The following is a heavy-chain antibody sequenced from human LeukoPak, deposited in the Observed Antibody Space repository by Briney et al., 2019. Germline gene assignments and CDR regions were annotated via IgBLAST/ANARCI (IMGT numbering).Heavy chain of an antibody. D-gene: IGHD6-19*01. CDR3: TKLKGWYGEGFFDY. CDR1: GFTVSSNY. Sequence: GGSLRLSCAASGFTVSSNYMSWVRQPAGKGLEWVSVLYSGGATFYAASVKGRFTISRDTSKNTLYLQMNDLRADDTAVYYCTKLKGWYGEGFFDYWGQGTLVTVSS. V-gene: IGHV3-53*01. CDR2: LYSGGAT. J-gene: IGHJ4*02.